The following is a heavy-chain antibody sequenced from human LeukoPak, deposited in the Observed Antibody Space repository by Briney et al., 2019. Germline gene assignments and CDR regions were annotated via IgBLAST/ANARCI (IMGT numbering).Heavy chain of an antibody. CDR2: IYYSGST. Sequence: SGTLSLTCTVSGGSISSSSYYWGWIRQPPGKGLEWIGSIYYSGSTYYNPSLKSRVTISVDTSKNQFSLKLSSVTAADTAVYYCAVIRNYYYYYGMDVWGQGTTVTVSS. CDR3: AVIRNYYYYYGMDV. V-gene: IGHV4-39*01. J-gene: IGHJ6*02. CDR1: GGSISSSSYY. D-gene: IGHD3-10*01.